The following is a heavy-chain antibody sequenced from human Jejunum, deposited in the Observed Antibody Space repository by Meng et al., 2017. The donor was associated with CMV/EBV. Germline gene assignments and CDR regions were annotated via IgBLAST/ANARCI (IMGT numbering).Heavy chain of an antibody. CDR3: ARGEYELLFGAFDV. CDR2: MKEDGSEI. J-gene: IGHJ3*01. Sequence: SGFTFGAYWMALVRQAAGKGLEWVASMKEDGSEIHYLDSVKGRFTISRDNAKNSLYLQMNTLRVEDTALYYCARGEYELLFGAFDVWGQGTMVTVSS. CDR1: GFTFGAYW. D-gene: IGHD3-10*01. V-gene: IGHV3-7*01.